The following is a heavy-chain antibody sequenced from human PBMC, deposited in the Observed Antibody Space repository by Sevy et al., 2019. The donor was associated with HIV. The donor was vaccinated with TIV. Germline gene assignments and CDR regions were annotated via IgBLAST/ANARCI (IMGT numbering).Heavy chain of an antibody. V-gene: IGHV3-53*01. CDR1: GFTLTNEF. CDR3: ARVGYCRGGTCFSGFYYAMDV. Sequence: GGSLRLSCAVSGFTLTNEFFSWVRQAPGKGLEWVAVVYSGGDTYYADSVKGRFTISRDKSKSTLYLQMKSLRAEDTVVYYCARVGYCRGGTCFSGFYYAMDVWGQGTTVTVSS. J-gene: IGHJ6*02. CDR2: VYSGGDT. D-gene: IGHD2-15*01.